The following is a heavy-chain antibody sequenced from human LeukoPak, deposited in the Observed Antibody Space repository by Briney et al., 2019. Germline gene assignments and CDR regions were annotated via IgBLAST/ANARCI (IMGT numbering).Heavy chain of an antibody. D-gene: IGHD1-26*01. CDR2: INSDGSSA. J-gene: IGHJ4*02. Sequence: GGSLRLSCAASGFTFSYYWTHWVRRAPGKGLVWVSRINSDGSSASYADSVKGRFTISRDNAKNTLYLQMNSLRAEDTAVYYCARGSGSQDYWGQGTLVTVSS. V-gene: IGHV3-74*01. CDR1: GFTFSYYW. CDR3: ARGSGSQDY.